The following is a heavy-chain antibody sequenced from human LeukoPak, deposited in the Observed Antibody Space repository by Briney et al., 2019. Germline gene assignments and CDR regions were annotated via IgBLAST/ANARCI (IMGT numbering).Heavy chain of an antibody. Sequence: PGGSLRLSCAVSGFTVSSYWMTWVRQTPGKGLEWVANIKQDGSEEYYVDSVKGRFTISRDNSKNTLFLQMNSLRAEDTAVYFCTRQSENFSLDYWGQGTLVTVSS. J-gene: IGHJ4*02. CDR3: TRQSENFSLDY. CDR2: IKQDGSEE. CDR1: GFTVSSYW. V-gene: IGHV3-7*01. D-gene: IGHD3-3*01.